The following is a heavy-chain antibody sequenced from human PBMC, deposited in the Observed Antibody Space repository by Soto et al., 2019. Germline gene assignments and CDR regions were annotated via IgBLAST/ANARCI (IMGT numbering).Heavy chain of an antibody. D-gene: IGHD1-7*01. V-gene: IGHV3-21*01. CDR2: ISSSSSYI. J-gene: IGHJ4*02. CDR3: ARDRGLMELRDY. CDR1: GFTFSSYS. Sequence: GGSLRLSCAASGFTFSSYSMNWVRQAPGKGLEWVSSISSSSSYIYYADSVKGRFTISRDNAKKSLYLQMNSLRAEDTAVYYCARDRGLMELRDYWGQGTLVTVSS.